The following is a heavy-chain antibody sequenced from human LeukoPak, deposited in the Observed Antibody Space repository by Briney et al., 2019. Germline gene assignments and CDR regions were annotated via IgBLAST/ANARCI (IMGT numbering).Heavy chain of an antibody. Sequence: PSQTLSLTCSVSGGSISSGDYYWSWIRQPPGKGLEWIGYIYYSGSTYYNPSLKSRVTISVDTPKNQFSLKLSSVTAADTAVYYCARELTTNAFDIWGQGTMVTVSS. V-gene: IGHV4-30-4*08. CDR2: IYYSGST. CDR3: ARELTTNAFDI. CDR1: GGSISSGDYY. J-gene: IGHJ3*02. D-gene: IGHD4-17*01.